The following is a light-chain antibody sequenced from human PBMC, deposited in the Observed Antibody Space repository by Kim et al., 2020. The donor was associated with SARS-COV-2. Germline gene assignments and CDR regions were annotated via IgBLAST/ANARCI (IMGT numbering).Light chain of an antibody. J-gene: IGKJ4*01. V-gene: IGKV3-15*01. Sequence: EIVMTQSPATLSLSPGERVTLSCRASQYVNTNLAWYQQKRGQAPRRLIFGASTRATDIPARFSGSGSGTDFTLTISSLQPEDVGVYYCQQSCSWPLTFGGGTKVDIK. CDR2: GAS. CDR1: QYVNTN. CDR3: QQSCSWPLT.